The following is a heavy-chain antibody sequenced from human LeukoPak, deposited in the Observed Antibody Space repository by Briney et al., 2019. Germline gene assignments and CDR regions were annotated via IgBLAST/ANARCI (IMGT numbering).Heavy chain of an antibody. CDR3: ARRYGSSYFYS. Sequence: PSETLSLTCSVSDGSFSSSPFYWGWIRQPPGRGLEWIGNVHFGGTSHYNPSLKNRVTLSVDTSNNQFSLSLRSVTAADTAVYYCARRYGSSYFYSWGQGALVTVSS. J-gene: IGHJ4*02. D-gene: IGHD3-22*01. CDR1: DGSFSSSPFY. V-gene: IGHV4-39*01. CDR2: VHFGGTS.